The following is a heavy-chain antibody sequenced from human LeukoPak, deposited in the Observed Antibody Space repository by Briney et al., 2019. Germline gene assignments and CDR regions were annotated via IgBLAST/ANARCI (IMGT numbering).Heavy chain of an antibody. V-gene: IGHV4-59*08. Sequence: PSETLSLTCSVSGGSISSYSWTWIRQPPGKGLEWIGYIDYTGTTNYNPSLKSRVTISIDTSNNQFSLSLRSVTAADTAVYYCARNRNSAVLIRMWLDPWGRGALLIVSS. J-gene: IGHJ5*02. CDR2: IDYTGTT. CDR1: GGSISSYS. D-gene: IGHD3-16*01. CDR3: ARNRNSAVLIRMWLDP.